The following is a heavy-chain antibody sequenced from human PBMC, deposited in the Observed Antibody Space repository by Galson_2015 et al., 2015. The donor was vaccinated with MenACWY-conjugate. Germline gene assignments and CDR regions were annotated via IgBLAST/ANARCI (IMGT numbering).Heavy chain of an antibody. CDR3: ARLTGCSGSFYFPY. D-gene: IGHD1-26*01. V-gene: IGHV4-38-2*01. CDR2: IYNTGNT. CDR1: GYSISNGYY. J-gene: IGHJ4*02. Sequence: SETLSLTCDASGYSISNGYYWGWIRQPPGKGLEWIGIIYNTGNTYYNASLKSRVTMSVDTSKNQFSLKLTSVTAADSAIYYCARLTGCSGSFYFPYWGQGTLVTVSS.